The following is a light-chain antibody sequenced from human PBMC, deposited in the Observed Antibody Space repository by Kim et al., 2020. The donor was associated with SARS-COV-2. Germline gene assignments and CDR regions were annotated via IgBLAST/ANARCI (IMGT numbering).Light chain of an antibody. J-gene: IGKJ5*01. CDR3: QQYGGSPRIT. CDR1: PTVTRSY. Sequence: PGDTATLSCRAGPTVTRSYLAWYQQKPGQPPRLLIYSASTRAAGVPNRFSGSESGTDFTLTISRLEPEDFAVYFCQQYGGSPRITFGQGTRLEIK. V-gene: IGKV3-20*01. CDR2: SAS.